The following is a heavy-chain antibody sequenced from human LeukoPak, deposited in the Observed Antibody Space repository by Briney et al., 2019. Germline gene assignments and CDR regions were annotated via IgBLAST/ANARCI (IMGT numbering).Heavy chain of an antibody. D-gene: IGHD3-22*01. Sequence: SETLSLTCTVSAGSISSSSYYWGWIRQPPGKGLEWIGTIYYSGSTYYNPSLKSRVTISLDTSKNQFSLWLSSVTAADTAVYYCASFYYESSGNYYVPFDYWGQGTLVTVSS. J-gene: IGHJ4*02. CDR1: AGSISSSSYY. CDR3: ASFYYESSGNYYVPFDY. V-gene: IGHV4-39*01. CDR2: IYYSGST.